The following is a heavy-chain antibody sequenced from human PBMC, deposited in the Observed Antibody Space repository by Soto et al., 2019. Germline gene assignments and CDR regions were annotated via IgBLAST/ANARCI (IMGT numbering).Heavy chain of an antibody. V-gene: IGHV4-31*03. CDR2: IYYSGST. J-gene: IGHJ3*02. CDR3: ATDMVRGVRGAFDI. CDR1: GGSISSGGYY. Sequence: SETLSLTCTVSGGSISSGGYYWSWIRQHPGKGLEWIGYIYYSGSTYYNPSLKSRVTISVDTSKNQFSLKLSSVTAADTAVYYCATDMVRGVRGAFDIWGQGTMVTVSS. D-gene: IGHD3-10*01.